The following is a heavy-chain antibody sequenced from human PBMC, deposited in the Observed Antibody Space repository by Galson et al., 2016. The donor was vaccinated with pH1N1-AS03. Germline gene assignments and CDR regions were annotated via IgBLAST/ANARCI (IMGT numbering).Heavy chain of an antibody. D-gene: IGHD3-9*01. CDR1: GFTFSSYA. CDR2: FSGGVGRT. CDR3: VKDLWMTLDLTA. V-gene: IGHV3-23*01. J-gene: IGHJ5*02. Sequence: SLRLSCAVSGFTFSSYAMSWVRQAPGRGLEWVSTFSGGVGRTYYADSVKGRFTLSRDTSNNTLYLQMNSLRAEDTAIYYCVKDLWMTLDLTAWGQGTLVTVSS.